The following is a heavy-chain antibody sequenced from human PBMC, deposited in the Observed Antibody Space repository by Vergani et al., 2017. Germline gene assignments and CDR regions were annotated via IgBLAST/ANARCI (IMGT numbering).Heavy chain of an antibody. V-gene: IGHV7-4-1*02. CDR1: GYTFTSYA. J-gene: IGHJ3*02. D-gene: IGHD3-10*01. CDR2: INTNTGNP. Sequence: QVQLVQSRSELKTPGASVKVSCKASGYTFTSYAMNWVRQAPGQGLEWMGWINTNTGNPTDAHGFTGRFVFSLDTSVSTAYLQISSLKAEDTAVYYCARDVTYYYGSGSYWGAFDIWGQGTMVTVSS. CDR3: ARDVTYYYGSGSYWGAFDI.